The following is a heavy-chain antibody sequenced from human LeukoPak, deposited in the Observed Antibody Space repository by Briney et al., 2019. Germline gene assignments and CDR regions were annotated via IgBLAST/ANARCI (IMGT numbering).Heavy chain of an antibody. D-gene: IGHD3-10*01. CDR2: INHSGST. V-gene: IGHV4-34*01. Sequence: SETLSLTCAVYGGSFSGYYWSWIRQPPGKGLEWIGEINHSGSTNYNPSLKSRVTISVDTSKNQFSLKLSSVTAADTAVYYCARGLYGSGSYYNGRLYYFDYWGQGTLVTVSS. CDR1: GGSFSGYY. J-gene: IGHJ4*02. CDR3: ARGLYGSGSYYNGRLYYFDY.